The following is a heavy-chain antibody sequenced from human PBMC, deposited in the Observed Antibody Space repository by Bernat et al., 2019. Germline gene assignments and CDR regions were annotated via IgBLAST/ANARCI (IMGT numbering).Heavy chain of an antibody. CDR3: ARTLLNWNYVNYYGMDV. CDR1: GYTFTSYG. V-gene: IGHV1-18*01. Sequence: QVQLVQSGAEVKKPGASVKVSCKASGYTFTSYGISWVRQAPGQGLEWMGWISANNGNTNYAQKHQGRVIMTTDTSTSTAYMELRSLRSDDTAVFCWARTLLNWNYVNYYGMDVWGQGTTVTVSS. CDR2: ISANNGNT. D-gene: IGHD1-7*01. J-gene: IGHJ6*02.